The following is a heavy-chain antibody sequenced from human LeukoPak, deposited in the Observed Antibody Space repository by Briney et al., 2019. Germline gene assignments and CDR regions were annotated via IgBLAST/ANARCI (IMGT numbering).Heavy chain of an antibody. CDR2: IYYSGST. D-gene: IGHD5-24*01. CDR3: ARSSVEMATIPVDEDAFDI. Sequence: SETLSLTCTVSGGSISSYYWSWIRQPPGKGLEWIGYIYYSGSTNYNPSLKSRVTISVDTSKNQFSLKLSSVTAADTAVYYCARSSVEMATIPVDEDAFDIWGQGTMVTVSS. V-gene: IGHV4-59*01. CDR1: GGSISSYY. J-gene: IGHJ3*02.